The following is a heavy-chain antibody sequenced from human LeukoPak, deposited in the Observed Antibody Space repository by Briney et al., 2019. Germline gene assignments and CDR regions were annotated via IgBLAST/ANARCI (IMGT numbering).Heavy chain of an antibody. CDR2: IWYDGSNK. Sequence: PGGSLRLSCAASGFTFRSYGMHWVRQAPGKGLEWVAVIWYDGSNKYYADSVKGRFTISRDNSKNTLYLQMNTLRAEDTAVYYCARDKRADEGSKFDYWGQGTLVTVSS. CDR3: ARDKRADEGSKFDY. V-gene: IGHV3-33*01. CDR1: GFTFRSYG. D-gene: IGHD1-26*01. J-gene: IGHJ4*02.